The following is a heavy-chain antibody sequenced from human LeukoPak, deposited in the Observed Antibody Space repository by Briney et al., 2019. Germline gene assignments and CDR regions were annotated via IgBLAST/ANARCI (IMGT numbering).Heavy chain of an antibody. Sequence: SETLSLTCAVYGGSFSGYYWSWIRQPPGKRLEWIGEINHSGSTNYNPSLKSRVTISVDTSKNQFSLKLSSVTAADTAVYYCARGPPQPDYGDYGNSQGFDYWGQGTLVTVSS. CDR3: ARGPPQPDYGDYGNSQGFDY. J-gene: IGHJ4*02. V-gene: IGHV4-34*01. CDR1: GGSFSGYY. D-gene: IGHD4-17*01. CDR2: INHSGST.